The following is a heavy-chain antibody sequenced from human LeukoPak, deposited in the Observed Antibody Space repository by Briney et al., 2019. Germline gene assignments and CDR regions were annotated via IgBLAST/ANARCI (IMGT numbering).Heavy chain of an antibody. CDR3: ARVTDYGWFDP. CDR2: IYYSGST. V-gene: IGHV4-59*08. Sequence: SETLSLTCTVSGGSISSYYWSWIRQPPGKGLEWIGYIYYSGSTYYNPSLKSRVTISVDTSNNQFSLKLSSVTAADTAVYYCARVTDYGWFDPWGQGALVTVSS. CDR1: GGSISSYY. D-gene: IGHD4-17*01. J-gene: IGHJ5*02.